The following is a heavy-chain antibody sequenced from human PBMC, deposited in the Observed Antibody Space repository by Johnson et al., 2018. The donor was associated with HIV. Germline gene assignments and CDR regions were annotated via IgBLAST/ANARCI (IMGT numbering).Heavy chain of an antibody. V-gene: IGHV3-64*01. D-gene: IGHD6-13*01. CDR2: ISGNGGST. Sequence: VQLVESGGGLVQPGESLRLSCGASGFTFSSHHMYWVRQAPGKGLEHVSAISGNGGSTYYANSVKGRFTISRDNFKNTLYLQMGSLTAEDMAVYYCARRRYSTSWQEAFDIWGQGTMVTVSS. CDR1: GFTFSSHH. CDR3: ARRRYSTSWQEAFDI. J-gene: IGHJ3*02.